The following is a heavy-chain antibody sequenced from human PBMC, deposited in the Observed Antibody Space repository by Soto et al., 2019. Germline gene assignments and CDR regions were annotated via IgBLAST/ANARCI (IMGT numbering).Heavy chain of an antibody. J-gene: IGHJ4*02. CDR1: GFTFSSYW. CDR3: ARGGTSYYYDSSGHRAKLDF. Sequence: GGSLRLSCSASGFTFSSYWMQWVRQAPGQGLVWVSRINSDGSGTAYADSVKGRFTISRDNAKNTGFLQMNSLRVEDTAVYYCARGGTSYYYDSSGHRAKLDFWGQGTLVTVSS. CDR2: INSDGSGT. V-gene: IGHV3-74*01. D-gene: IGHD3-22*01.